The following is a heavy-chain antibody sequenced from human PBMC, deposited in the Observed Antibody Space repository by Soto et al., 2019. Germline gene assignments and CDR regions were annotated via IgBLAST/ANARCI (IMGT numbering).Heavy chain of an antibody. D-gene: IGHD6-13*01. J-gene: IGHJ6*02. CDR2: IYDSGST. CDR3: ARDWRPGYSSSWNYYYGMDV. CDR1: GGSISSGDYY. V-gene: IGHV4-30-4*01. Sequence: KPSETLSLTCTVSGGSISSGDYYWSWIRQPPGKGLEWIGYIYDSGSTYYNPSLKSRVTISVDTSKNQFSLKLSSVTAADTAVYYCARDWRPGYSSSWNYYYGMDVWGQGTTVTVSS.